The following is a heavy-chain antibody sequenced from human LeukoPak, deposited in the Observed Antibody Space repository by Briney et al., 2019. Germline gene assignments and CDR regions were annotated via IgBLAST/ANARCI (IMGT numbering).Heavy chain of an antibody. V-gene: IGHV3-74*03. J-gene: IGHJ3*02. CDR3: AKHPAFDI. CDR2: INSDGTGT. CDR1: GFTFSSYW. Sequence: GGSLRLSCAASGFTFSSYWMHWVRQAPGKGPAWVSRINSDGTGTMYADSVKGRFTISRDNAKNTLYLQMNSLRAEDTAVYYCAKHPAFDIWGQGTMVTVSS.